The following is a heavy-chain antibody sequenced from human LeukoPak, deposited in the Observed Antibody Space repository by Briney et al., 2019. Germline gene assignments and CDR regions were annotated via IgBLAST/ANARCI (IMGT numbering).Heavy chain of an antibody. Sequence: ASVKVSCKASGYTFTGYYMHWVRQAPGQGREWMGRINPNSGGTNYAQKFQGRVTMTRDTSISTAYMELSRLRSDDTAVYYCARVVDYYDSSGRSPKDNYYYYMDVWGKGTTVTVSS. CDR1: GYTFTGYY. J-gene: IGHJ6*03. D-gene: IGHD3-22*01. V-gene: IGHV1-2*06. CDR3: ARVVDYYDSSGRSPKDNYYYYMDV. CDR2: INPNSGGT.